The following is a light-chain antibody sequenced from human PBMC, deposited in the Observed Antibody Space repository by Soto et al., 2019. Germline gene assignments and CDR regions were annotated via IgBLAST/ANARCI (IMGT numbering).Light chain of an antibody. CDR3: MQGSHWPPIT. CDR1: QSLVHRDGNTY. Sequence: DVVVTQSPLSLPVTLGQAASISGRSSQSLVHRDGNTYLSWFRQRPGQSPRRLXYKVSNREAGVPDRFSGSGSGTDFTLKISRVEAEDVGLYYCMQGSHWPPITFGQGTRLEIK. J-gene: IGKJ5*01. V-gene: IGKV2-30*02. CDR2: KVS.